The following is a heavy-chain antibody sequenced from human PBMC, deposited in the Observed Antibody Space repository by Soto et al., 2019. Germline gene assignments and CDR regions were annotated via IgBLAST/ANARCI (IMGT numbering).Heavy chain of an antibody. D-gene: IGHD3-10*01. J-gene: IGHJ4*02. CDR1: GCTFSSYA. CDR3: ARTGRFGELYHQAFDY. CDR2: IIPIFGTA. V-gene: IGHV1-69*13. Sequence: EASVNVSCKASGCTFSSYAISWVRQAPGQGLEWMGGIIPIFGTANYAQKFQGRVTITADESTSTPYMELSSLRSEDTAVYYCARTGRFGELYHQAFDYWGQGTLVTVSS.